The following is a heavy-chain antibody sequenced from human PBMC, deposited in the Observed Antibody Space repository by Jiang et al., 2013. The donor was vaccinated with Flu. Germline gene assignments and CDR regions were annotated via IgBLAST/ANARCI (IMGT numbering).Heavy chain of an antibody. D-gene: IGHD2/OR15-2a*01. CDR1: GFTLNSYW. Sequence: SCAASGFTLNSYWMHWVRQAPGKGLVWVSHITSDGGRTSYADSVKGRFTISRDDAKSTLHLQMNSLRAEDTAVYYCARDKGAFDAFDIWGQGTMVTVSS. J-gene: IGHJ3*02. V-gene: IGHV3-74*01. CDR2: ITSDGGRT. CDR3: ARDKGAFDAFDI.